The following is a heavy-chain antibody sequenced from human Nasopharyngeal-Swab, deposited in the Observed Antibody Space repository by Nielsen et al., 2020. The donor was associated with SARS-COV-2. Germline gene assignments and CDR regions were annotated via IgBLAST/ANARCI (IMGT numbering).Heavy chain of an antibody. CDR1: GFTFSSYS. CDR3: ARLRIQLWSPFEYFDY. D-gene: IGHD5-18*01. CDR2: ISSSSSYI. J-gene: IGHJ4*02. Sequence: GGSLRLSCAASGFTFSSYSMNWVRQAPGKGLEWVSSISSSSSYIYYADSVKGRFTISRDNAKNSLYLQMNSLRAEDTAVYYCARLRIQLWSPFEYFDYWGQGTLVTVSS. V-gene: IGHV3-21*01.